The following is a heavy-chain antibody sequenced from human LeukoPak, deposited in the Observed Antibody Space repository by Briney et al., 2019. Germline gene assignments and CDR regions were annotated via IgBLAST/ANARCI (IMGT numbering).Heavy chain of an antibody. D-gene: IGHD2-15*01. Sequence: PGRSLRLSCAASGFTFSSYGMHWVRQAPGKGLEWVAVIWYDGSNKYYADSVKGRFTISRDNSKNTLYLQMNSLRAEDTAVYYCARAKGKVVGPYYFDYWGQGTLVTVSS. CDR3: ARAKGKVVGPYYFDY. J-gene: IGHJ4*02. CDR2: IWYDGSNK. CDR1: GFTFSSYG. V-gene: IGHV3-30*19.